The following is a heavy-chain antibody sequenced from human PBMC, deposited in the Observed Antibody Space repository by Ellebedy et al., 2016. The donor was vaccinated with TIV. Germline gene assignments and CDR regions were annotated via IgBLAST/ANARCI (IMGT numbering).Heavy chain of an antibody. V-gene: IGHV1-3*01. J-gene: IGHJ4*02. Sequence: AASVKVSCKASGYTFTSYAMHWVRQAPGQRLEWMGWINAGNGNTKYSQKCQGRVTITRDTSASTAYMELSSLRSEDTAVYYCARGGRGVVGATTGYWGQGTLVTVSS. CDR3: ARGGRGVVGATTGY. CDR2: INAGNGNT. D-gene: IGHD1-26*01. CDR1: GYTFTSYA.